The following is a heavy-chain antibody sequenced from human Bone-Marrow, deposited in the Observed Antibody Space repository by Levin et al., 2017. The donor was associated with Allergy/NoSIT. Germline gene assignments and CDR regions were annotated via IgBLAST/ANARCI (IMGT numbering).Heavy chain of an antibody. CDR2: ISYDGSNK. CDR3: ARGPPGMDV. J-gene: IGHJ6*02. V-gene: IGHV3-30*04. CDR1: GFTFSSYA. Sequence: PGGSLRLSCAASGFTFSSYAMHWVRQAPGKGLEWVAVISYDGSNKYYADSVKGRFTISRDNSKNTLYLQMNSLRAEDTAVYYCARGPPGMDVWGQGTTVTVSS.